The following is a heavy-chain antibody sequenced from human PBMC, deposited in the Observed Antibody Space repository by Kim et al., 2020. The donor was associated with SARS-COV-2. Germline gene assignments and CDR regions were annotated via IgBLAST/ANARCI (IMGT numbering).Heavy chain of an antibody. CDR1: GFTFSSYS. CDR2: ISSSSSYI. CDR3: AREGGLRYFDWIGYFDL. V-gene: IGHV3-21*01. D-gene: IGHD3-9*01. Sequence: GGSLRLSCAASGFTFSSYSMNWVRQAPGKGLEWVSSISSSSSYIYYADSVKGRFTISRDNAKNSLYLQMNSLRAEDTAVYYCAREGGLRYFDWIGYFDLWGRGTLVTVSS. J-gene: IGHJ2*01.